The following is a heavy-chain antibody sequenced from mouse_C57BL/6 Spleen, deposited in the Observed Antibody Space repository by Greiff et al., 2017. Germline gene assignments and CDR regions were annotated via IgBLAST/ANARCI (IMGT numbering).Heavy chain of an antibody. CDR1: GYAFSSYW. Sequence: QVQLQQSGAELVKPGASVKISCKASGYAFSSYWMNWVKQRPGKGLEWIGQIYPGDGDTNYNGKFKGKATLTADKSSSTAYMQLSSLTSEDSAVYFCARSAHSNYYAMDYWGQGTSVTVSS. CDR3: ARSAHSNYYAMDY. D-gene: IGHD2-5*01. J-gene: IGHJ4*01. V-gene: IGHV1-80*01. CDR2: IYPGDGDT.